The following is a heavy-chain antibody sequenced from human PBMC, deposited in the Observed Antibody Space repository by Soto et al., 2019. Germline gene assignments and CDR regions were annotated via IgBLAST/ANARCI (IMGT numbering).Heavy chain of an antibody. Sequence: SETLSLTCAVYGGSFSGYYWSWIRQPPGKGLEWIGEINHSGSTNYNPSLKSRVTISVDTSKNQFSLKLSSVTAADTAVYYCARGLLGYSYGITNSRYYFDYWGQGTLVTVSS. CDR3: ARGLLGYSYGITNSRYYFDY. D-gene: IGHD5-18*01. CDR2: INHSGST. CDR1: GGSFSGYY. V-gene: IGHV4-34*01. J-gene: IGHJ4*02.